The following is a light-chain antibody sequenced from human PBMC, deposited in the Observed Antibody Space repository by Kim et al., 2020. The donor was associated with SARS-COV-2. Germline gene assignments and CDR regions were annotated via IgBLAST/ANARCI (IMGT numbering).Light chain of an antibody. CDR2: DAY. J-gene: IGKJ4*01. CDR3: QQRYSWPLT. CDR1: QSVCNF. Sequence: LSRGERATLSCRTSQSVCNFLAWYPQRPGQAPRLLIYDAYIRASDIPARFSGSGSGTDFILTISNLEPEDFAIYYCQQRYSWPLTFGGGTKVDIK. V-gene: IGKV3-11*01.